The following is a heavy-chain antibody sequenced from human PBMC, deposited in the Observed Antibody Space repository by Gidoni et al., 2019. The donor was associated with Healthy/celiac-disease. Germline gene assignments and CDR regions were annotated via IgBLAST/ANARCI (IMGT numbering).Heavy chain of an antibody. CDR2: IRSKAYGGTT. D-gene: IGHD1-1*01. Sequence: EVQLVESGGGLVKPGRSLRLSCTASGFPFGDYAMSWFRQAPGKGLEWVGFIRSKAYGGTTEYAASVKGRFTISRDDSKSIAYLQMNSLKTEDTAVYYCTRGMGLERLLFGYYYGMDVWGQGTTVTVSS. J-gene: IGHJ6*02. V-gene: IGHV3-49*05. CDR1: GFPFGDYA. CDR3: TRGMGLERLLFGYYYGMDV.